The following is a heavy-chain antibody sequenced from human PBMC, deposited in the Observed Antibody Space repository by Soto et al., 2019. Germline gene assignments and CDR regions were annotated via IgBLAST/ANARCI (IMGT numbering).Heavy chain of an antibody. Sequence: PRGSLGRSCGASGFTFCSYAISWVRQAPGKGLEWVSAISGSGGSTYYADSVKGRFTISRDNSKNTLYLQMNSLRAEDTAVYYCAKGGNRQLVKGSWFDPWGQGTLVPASS. CDR3: AKGGNRQLVKGSWFDP. CDR1: GFTFCSYA. D-gene: IGHD6-6*01. CDR2: ISGSGGST. V-gene: IGHV3-23*01. J-gene: IGHJ5*02.